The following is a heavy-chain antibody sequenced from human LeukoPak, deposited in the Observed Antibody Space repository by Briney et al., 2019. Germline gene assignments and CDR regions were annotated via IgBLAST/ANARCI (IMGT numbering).Heavy chain of an antibody. Sequence: GGSLRLSCAASGFTFRSKWMSWVRQAPGKGLEWVGNIQPDGSEQYPVDSVKGRFTISRDNARNSLFLQMNSLRVDDTAVYYCARNSGWYGVSWGQGTLVTVSS. CDR1: GFTFRSKW. V-gene: IGHV3-7*03. D-gene: IGHD6-19*01. CDR2: IQPDGSEQ. CDR3: ARNSGWYGVS. J-gene: IGHJ4*02.